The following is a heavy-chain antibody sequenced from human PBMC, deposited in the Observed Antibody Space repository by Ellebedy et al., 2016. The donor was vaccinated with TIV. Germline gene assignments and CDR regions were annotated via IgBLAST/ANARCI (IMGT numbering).Heavy chain of an antibody. D-gene: IGHD3-10*01. CDR2: ISAYNGHT. J-gene: IGHJ4*02. V-gene: IGHV1-18*01. CDR1: GYTFSNYG. CDR3: ARSAVRSTMVRGVMPDLDY. Sequence: AASVKVSCKASGYTFSNYGISWVRQAPGQGLEWMGWISAYNGHTNSAQKLQGRLTMPTDTSTSTAYIELRSLRSDDTAVYYCARSAVRSTMVRGVMPDLDYWGQGTLVSVSS.